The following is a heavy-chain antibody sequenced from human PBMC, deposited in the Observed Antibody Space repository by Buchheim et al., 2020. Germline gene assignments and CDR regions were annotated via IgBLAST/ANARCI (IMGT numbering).Heavy chain of an antibody. J-gene: IGHJ5*02. CDR3: ARDLSSTGWMGNWFDP. CDR2: IYYSGST. CDR1: GGSISSTGHY. Sequence: QVQLQESGPGLVKPSETLSLTCNVSGGSISSTGHYWTWIRQHPGKGLEWIGYIYYSGSTYYNPSLKSRVTISVATSKNQFSLKLSSVTAADTAVYYCARDLSSTGWMGNWFDPWGQGTL. D-gene: IGHD4-17*01. V-gene: IGHV4-31*03.